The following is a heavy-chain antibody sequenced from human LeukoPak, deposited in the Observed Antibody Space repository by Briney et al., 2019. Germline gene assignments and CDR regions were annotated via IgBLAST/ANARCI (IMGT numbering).Heavy chain of an antibody. V-gene: IGHV3-11*03. J-gene: IGHJ5*02. CDR1: GFTFSDYY. CDR2: INGSSSDT. CDR3: ARRGTTYCTVDSCHPNWFDP. D-gene: IGHD2-15*01. Sequence: GGSLRLSCAASGFTFSDYYMTWIRQAPGRGLEWISYINGSSSDTKYADSVKGRFTISRDNAKNSVYLLMNSLRAEDTAVYYCARRGTTYCTVDSCHPNWFDPWGQGTLVTVSS.